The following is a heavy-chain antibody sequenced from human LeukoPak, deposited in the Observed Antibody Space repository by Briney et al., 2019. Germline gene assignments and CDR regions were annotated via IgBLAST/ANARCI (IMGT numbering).Heavy chain of an antibody. CDR3: AKVPRQHDNWFDP. D-gene: IGHD3-9*01. CDR2: IYRGGNT. J-gene: IGHJ5*02. V-gene: IGHV3-53*01. CDR1: GFTVGGHP. Sequence: GGSLRLSCAASGFTVGGHPMSWVRQAPGKGLEWVSVIYRGGNTYYADSVKGRFTISRDDAKNSLYLQMNSLRAEDTAIYYCAKVPRQHDNWFDPWGQGTLVTVSS.